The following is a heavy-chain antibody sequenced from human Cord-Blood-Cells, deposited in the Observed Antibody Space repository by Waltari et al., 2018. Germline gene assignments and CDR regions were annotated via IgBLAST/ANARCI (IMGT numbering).Heavy chain of an antibody. CDR2: IYYRGST. J-gene: IGHJ2*01. D-gene: IGHD4-4*01. Sequence: QVQLQESGPGLVKPSETLSLTCTVSGGSISSYYWSWIRQPPGKGLEGIGYIYYRGSTNYNPSLKSRVTISVDTSKNQFSLKLSSVTAADTAVYYWARDGPTYSWYFDLWGRGTLVTVSS. CDR1: GGSISSYY. V-gene: IGHV4-59*01. CDR3: ARDGPTYSWYFDL.